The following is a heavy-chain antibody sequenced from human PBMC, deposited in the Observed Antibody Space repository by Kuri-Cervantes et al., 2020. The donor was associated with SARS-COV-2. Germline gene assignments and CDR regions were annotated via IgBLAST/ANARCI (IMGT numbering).Heavy chain of an antibody. J-gene: IGHJ4*02. V-gene: IGHV4-39*07. Sequence: ESLKISCTVSGGSISSSSYYWGWIRQPPGKGLEWIGSIYYSGSIYYNPSLKSRVTISVDTSKNQFSLKLSSVTAADTAVYYCARISSSWDRRFDYWGQGTLVTVSS. D-gene: IGHD6-6*01. CDR1: GGSISSSSYY. CDR2: IYYSGSI. CDR3: ARISSSWDRRFDY.